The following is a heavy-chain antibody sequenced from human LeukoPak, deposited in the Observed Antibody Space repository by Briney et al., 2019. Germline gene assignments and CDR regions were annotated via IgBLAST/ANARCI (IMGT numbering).Heavy chain of an antibody. D-gene: IGHD6-13*01. CDR3: AKDYGYSSSWYDY. Sequence: GGSLRLSCEASGFTFDDYGMHWVRQAPGKGLEWVSTISWNSASVGYVDSVKGRFTISRDNAKKTLYLQMNSLRPEDTALYYCAKDYGYSSSWYDYWGQGTLVAVSS. CDR2: ISWNSASV. CDR1: GFTFDDYG. V-gene: IGHV3-9*01. J-gene: IGHJ4*02.